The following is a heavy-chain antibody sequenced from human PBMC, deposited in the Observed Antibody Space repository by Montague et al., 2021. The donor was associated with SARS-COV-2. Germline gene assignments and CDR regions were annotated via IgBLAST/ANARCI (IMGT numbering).Heavy chain of an antibody. CDR3: ARDRERYDASDYSGVYYYGMDV. J-gene: IGHJ6*02. V-gene: IGHV4-61*02. D-gene: IGHD3-22*01. CDR1: GGSISGGSYY. Sequence: TLSLTCTVSGGSISGGSYYWTWIRQPAGKGLEWIGRIYTSGSANYNASLKSRVTISLDTSKNQFSLKLSSVTAADTAGYYCARDRERYDASDYSGVYYYGMDVWGQGTTVTVSS. CDR2: IYTSGSA.